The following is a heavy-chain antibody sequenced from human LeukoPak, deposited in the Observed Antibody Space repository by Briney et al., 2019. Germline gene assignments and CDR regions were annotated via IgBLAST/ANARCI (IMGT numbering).Heavy chain of an antibody. J-gene: IGHJ4*02. Sequence: PGGSLRLSCAASGFTLSSYWMHWARQAPGKGLEWVSSISSSSIYIYYTDSVKGRFTISRDNARNSLYLQMNSLRAEDTAVYYCTRETNTSDSSGYIRADVRRDDYWGQGTLVTVSS. CDR1: GFTLSSYW. CDR3: TRETNTSDSSGYIRADVRRDDY. D-gene: IGHD3-22*01. V-gene: IGHV3-21*01. CDR2: ISSSSIYI.